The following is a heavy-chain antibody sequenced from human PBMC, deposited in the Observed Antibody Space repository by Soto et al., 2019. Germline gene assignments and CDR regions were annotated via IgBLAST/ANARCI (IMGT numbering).Heavy chain of an antibody. CDR2: VNPNSGNT. J-gene: IGHJ5*02. D-gene: IGHD2-2*01. CDR3: ARGFSSPTLNWFDP. CDR1: GYTFTSYD. Sequence: QVQLVQSGAEVKKPGASVKVSCRASGYTFTSYDIHWVRQAPGQGLEWLGWVNPNSGNTGYAQKFQGRITMTRITAISTAYVELRSLRSEDTAVYYCARGFSSPTLNWFDPWGQGTLVTVSS. V-gene: IGHV1-8*01.